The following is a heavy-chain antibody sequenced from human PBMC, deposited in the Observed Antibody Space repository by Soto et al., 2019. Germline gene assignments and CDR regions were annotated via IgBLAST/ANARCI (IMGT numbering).Heavy chain of an antibody. D-gene: IGHD2-15*01. J-gene: IGHJ4*02. V-gene: IGHV1-69*12. CDR3: AGGVVTSTHYFDY. Sequence: QVHLVQSGAEVKKPGSSVKVSCKASGGTFSSYAFTWVRQAPGQGLEWMGGIIPIYGTPSYAQEFQGRLTITADESMSTAYMEMSSMRSEATALYYCAGGVVTSTHYFDYWGQGTLVTVSS. CDR1: GGTFSSYA. CDR2: IIPIYGTP.